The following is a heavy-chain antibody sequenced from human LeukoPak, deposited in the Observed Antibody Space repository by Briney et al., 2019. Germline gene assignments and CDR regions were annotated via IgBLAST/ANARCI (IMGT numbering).Heavy chain of an antibody. J-gene: IGHJ4*02. CDR2: ISGSGGST. D-gene: IGHD2-21*02. Sequence: GGSLRLSCAASGFTFSSYAMSWVRQVPGKGLEWVSAISGSGGSTYYADSVKGRFTISRDNSKNTLYLQMNSLRAEDTAVYYCAKADSARGVTLKSTIDYWGQGTLVTVSS. V-gene: IGHV3-23*01. CDR1: GFTFSSYA. CDR3: AKADSARGVTLKSTIDY.